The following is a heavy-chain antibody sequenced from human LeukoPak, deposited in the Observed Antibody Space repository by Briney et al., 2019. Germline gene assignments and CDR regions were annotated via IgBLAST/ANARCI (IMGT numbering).Heavy chain of an antibody. V-gene: IGHV4-34*01. CDR2: INHSGST. D-gene: IGHD6-6*01. J-gene: IGHJ4*02. CDR3: ARGQRAYSSSWFDY. CDR1: GGSISSYY. Sequence: SETLSLTCTVSGGSISSYYWSWIRQPPGKGLEWIGEINHSGSTNYNPSLKSRVTISVDTSKNQFSLKLSSVTAADTAVYYCARGQRAYSSSWFDYWGQGTLVTVSS.